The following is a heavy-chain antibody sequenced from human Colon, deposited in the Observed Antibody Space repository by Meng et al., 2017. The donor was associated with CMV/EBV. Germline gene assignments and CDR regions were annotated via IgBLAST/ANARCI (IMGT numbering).Heavy chain of an antibody. CDR3: ARVAVAGKDDPFDI. CDR1: GFTFSSYW. CDR2: INTDGRSK. Sequence: ESLKISCAASGFTFSSYWMHWVRQAPGKGLVWVSRINTDGRSKNYADSVKGRFTISRDNAKNTLYLQMNSLRAEDTAMYYCARVAVAGKDDPFDIWGQGTLVTVSS. V-gene: IGHV3-74*01. J-gene: IGHJ3*02. D-gene: IGHD6-19*01.